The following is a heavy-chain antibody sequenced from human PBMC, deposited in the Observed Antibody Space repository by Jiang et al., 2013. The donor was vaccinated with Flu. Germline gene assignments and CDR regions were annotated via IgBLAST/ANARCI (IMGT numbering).Heavy chain of an antibody. V-gene: IGHV3-33*01. Sequence: HWVRQAPGKGLEWVAVIWYDGSNKYYADSVKGRFTISRDNSKNTLYLQMNSLRAEDTAVYYCARGSLPQNSGYDSLDYWGQGTLVTVSS. CDR2: IWYDGSNK. CDR3: ARGSLPQNSGYDSLDY. J-gene: IGHJ4*02. D-gene: IGHD5-12*01.